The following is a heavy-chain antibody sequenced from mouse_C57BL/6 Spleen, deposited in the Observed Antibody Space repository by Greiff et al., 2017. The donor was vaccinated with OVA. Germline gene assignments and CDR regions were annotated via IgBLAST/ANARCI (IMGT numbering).Heavy chain of an antibody. V-gene: IGHV1-69*01. Sequence: QVQLKQPGAELVMPGASVKLSCKASGYTFTSYWMHWVKQRPGQGLEWIGEIDPSDSYTNYNQKFKGKSTLTVDKSSSTAYMQLSSLTSEDSAVYYCARGDWDVEDYWGQGTTLTVSS. J-gene: IGHJ2*01. CDR2: IDPSDSYT. CDR3: ARGDWDVEDY. D-gene: IGHD4-1*01. CDR1: GYTFTSYW.